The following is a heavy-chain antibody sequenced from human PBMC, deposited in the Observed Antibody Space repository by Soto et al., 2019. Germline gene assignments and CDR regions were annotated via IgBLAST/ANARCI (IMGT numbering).Heavy chain of an antibody. V-gene: IGHV3-30*03. CDR2: ISYDGSNK. CDR3: SRGIKGGLDA. D-gene: IGHD2-21*01. CDR1: GFVSNDYD. J-gene: IGHJ5*02. Sequence: QVPLAESGGGVVQPGRSLRLSCATSGFVSNDYDIHWVRQAPGKGLAWLASISYDGSNKYYADSVKGRFTISRDNSKNTLSPQINSLGAEDTAVYYCSRGIKGGLDAWGPGTLVTVSS.